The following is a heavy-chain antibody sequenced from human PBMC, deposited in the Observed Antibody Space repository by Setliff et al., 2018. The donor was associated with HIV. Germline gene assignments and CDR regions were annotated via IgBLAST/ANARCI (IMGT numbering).Heavy chain of an antibody. CDR3: ARKGD. V-gene: IGHV3-48*01. CDR1: GFTFDSYS. J-gene: IGHJ4*02. Sequence: PGGSLRLSCATSGFTFDSYSIIWVRQAPGKGLEWVSYISGLGGGTIYYADSVRGRFTISRDDAEKSVYLQMNSLRAEDTAVYYCARKGDWGQGTLVTVSS. CDR2: ISGLGGGTI.